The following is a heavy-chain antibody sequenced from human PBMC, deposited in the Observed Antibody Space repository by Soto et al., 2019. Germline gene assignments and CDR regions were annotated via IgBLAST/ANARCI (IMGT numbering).Heavy chain of an antibody. V-gene: IGHV4-31*03. D-gene: IGHD3-16*01. CDR1: GDSMATGGHY. J-gene: IGHJ4*02. Sequence: SDTLSLTCTVSGDSMATGGHYYDWIRQVPGKGLEWIGYVYYSGATHYTPSLRARATISRDTSKNQFSLRLISVTAADTALYYCARDKDLQPTVWGFWGQGXQVTVYS. CDR3: ARDKDLQPTVWGF. CDR2: VYYSGAT.